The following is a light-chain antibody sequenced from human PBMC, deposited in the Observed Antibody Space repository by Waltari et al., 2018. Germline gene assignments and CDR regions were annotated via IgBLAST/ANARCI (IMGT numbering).Light chain of an antibody. J-gene: IGKJ1*01. Sequence: DIQMTQSPSTLSASVRDRVTITCRASQSISSWLAWYQQKPGKAPKLLIYKASSLESGVPSRFSGSGSGTEFTLTINSLQPDDFATYYCQQYNSNSWTFGQGTKVAIK. V-gene: IGKV1-5*03. CDR2: KAS. CDR1: QSISSW. CDR3: QQYNSNSWT.